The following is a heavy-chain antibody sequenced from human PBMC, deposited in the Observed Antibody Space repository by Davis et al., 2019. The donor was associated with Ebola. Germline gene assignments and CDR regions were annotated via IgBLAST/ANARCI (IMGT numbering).Heavy chain of an antibody. CDR2: ITGSGGSI. Sequence: GESLKIPCAASGFTFSNYAMSWVRQAPGKGLEWVSSITGSGGSIYHADSVKGRFTISRDNSENTLHLQMNSLRADDTAVYYCARPYCYDGSCYPGNNDYWGQGTLVTVSS. D-gene: IGHD2-15*01. CDR1: GFTFSNYA. V-gene: IGHV3-23*01. J-gene: IGHJ4*02. CDR3: ARPYCYDGSCYPGNNDY.